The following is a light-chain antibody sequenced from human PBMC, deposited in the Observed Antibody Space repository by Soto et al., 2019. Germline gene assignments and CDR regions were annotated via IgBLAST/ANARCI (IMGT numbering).Light chain of an antibody. V-gene: IGKV1-5*03. CDR1: QTISSW. J-gene: IGKJ1*01. CDR2: KAS. Sequence: DIPMTQSPSTLSAYVRDRVTITCRASQTISSWLAWFQQRPGRAPKFLIYKASSLKNGVPLRFSGSGSGTQFTLTNSSLQPDDFATYYCQHYNSYSEAFGQGTKVDI. CDR3: QHYNSYSEA.